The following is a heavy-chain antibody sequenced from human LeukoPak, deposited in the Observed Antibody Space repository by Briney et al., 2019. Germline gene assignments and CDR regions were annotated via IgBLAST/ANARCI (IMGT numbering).Heavy chain of an antibody. D-gene: IGHD6-6*01. CDR3: ARGRPGSSSSQFDY. Sequence: SETLSLTCTVSGGSISSSSYYWGWIRQPPGKGLEWIGCIYYSGSTYYNPSLKSRVTISVDTSKNQFSLKLSSVTAADTAVCYCARGRPGSSSSQFDYWGQGTLVTVSS. V-gene: IGHV4-39*01. CDR2: IYYSGST. J-gene: IGHJ4*02. CDR1: GGSISSSSYY.